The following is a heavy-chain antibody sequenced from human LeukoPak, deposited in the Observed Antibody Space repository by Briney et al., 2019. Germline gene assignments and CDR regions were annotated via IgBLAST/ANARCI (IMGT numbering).Heavy chain of an antibody. CDR3: ARDCTGGTCYDAFDI. Sequence: PGGSLRLPCAASGFTFSSYGMHWVRQAPGKGLEWVTLISYDGSNKYYADSVKGRFTISRDNSKNTLYLQMNSLRAGDTAVYYCARDCTGGTCYDAFDIWGQGTMVTVSS. CDR2: ISYDGSNK. V-gene: IGHV3-30*03. CDR1: GFTFSSYG. J-gene: IGHJ3*02. D-gene: IGHD2-15*01.